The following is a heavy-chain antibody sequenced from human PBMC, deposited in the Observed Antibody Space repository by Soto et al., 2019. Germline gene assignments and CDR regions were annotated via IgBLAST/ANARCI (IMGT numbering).Heavy chain of an antibody. Sequence: VGSLRLSCAASGFTFSNYAMTWVRQAPGKGLEWVSIISGSGASTYYADSVKGRFTISRDNSMNTLYLQLNSLRAEETAVYYCAKGLAATALYYFDYWGQGTLVTVSS. CDR2: ISGSGAST. CDR3: AKGLAATALYYFDY. J-gene: IGHJ4*02. D-gene: IGHD6-13*01. V-gene: IGHV3-23*01. CDR1: GFTFSNYA.